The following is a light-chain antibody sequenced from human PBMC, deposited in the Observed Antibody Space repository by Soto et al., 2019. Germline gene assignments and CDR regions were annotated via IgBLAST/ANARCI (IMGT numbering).Light chain of an antibody. J-gene: IGLJ1*01. CDR2: DVS. Sequence: QSVLTQPASVSGSPGQSITISCTGTSSEVGGYNYVSWYQQHPGKAPKLMIYDVSNRPSGVSNRVSGSKSGNTASLTISGLQAEDEADYYCSSYTSSSTLFVFGTGTKLTVL. CDR1: SSEVGGYNY. CDR3: SSYTSSSTLFV. V-gene: IGLV2-14*01.